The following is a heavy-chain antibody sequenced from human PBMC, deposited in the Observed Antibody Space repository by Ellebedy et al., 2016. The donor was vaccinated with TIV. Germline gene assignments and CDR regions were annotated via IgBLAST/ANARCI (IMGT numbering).Heavy chain of an antibody. CDR1: GYTFTGYY. CDR2: INPNSGGT. D-gene: IGHD2-2*02. CDR3: ARGYLSWFDT. Sequence: AASVTVSCKASGYTFTGYYMHWVRQAPGQGLEWMGWINPNSGGTNYAQKFQGRVTMTRDTSISTAYMELSRLRSGDTAVYYCARGYLSWFDTWGQGTLVTVSS. V-gene: IGHV1-2*02. J-gene: IGHJ5*02.